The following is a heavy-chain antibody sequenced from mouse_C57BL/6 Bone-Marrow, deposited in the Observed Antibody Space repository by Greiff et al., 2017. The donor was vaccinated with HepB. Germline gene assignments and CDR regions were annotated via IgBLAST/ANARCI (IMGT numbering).Heavy chain of an antibody. Sequence: EVQRVESGGGLVQPGGSMKLSCVASGFTFSNYWMNWVRQSPEKGLEWVAQIRLKSDNYATHYAESVKGRFTISRDDSKSSVYLQMNNLRAEDTGIYYCTGDGYYLFAYWGQGTLVTVSA. CDR1: GFTFSNYW. D-gene: IGHD2-3*01. CDR3: TGDGYYLFAY. J-gene: IGHJ3*01. V-gene: IGHV6-3*01. CDR2: IRLKSDNYAT.